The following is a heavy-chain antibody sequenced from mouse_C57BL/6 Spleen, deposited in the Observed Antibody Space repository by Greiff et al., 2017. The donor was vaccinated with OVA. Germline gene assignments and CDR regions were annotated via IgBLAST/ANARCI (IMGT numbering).Heavy chain of an antibody. Sequence: EVQLMESGGDLVKPGGSLKLSCAASGFTFSSYGMSWVRQTPDKRLEWVATISSGGSYTYYPDSVKGRFTISRDNAKNTLYLQMSSLNSEDTAMYYCSRHVPYDYDSWFAYWGQGTLVTVSA. D-gene: IGHD2-4*01. CDR3: SRHVPYDYDSWFAY. CDR1: GFTFSSYG. J-gene: IGHJ3*01. CDR2: ISSGGSYT. V-gene: IGHV5-6*01.